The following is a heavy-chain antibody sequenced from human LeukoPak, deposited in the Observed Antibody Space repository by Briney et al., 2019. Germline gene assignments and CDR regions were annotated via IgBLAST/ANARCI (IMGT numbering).Heavy chain of an antibody. J-gene: IGHJ2*01. V-gene: IGHV3-23*01. CDR3: AGTTVTFYWYFDL. Sequence: GGSLRLSCAASGFTFSSYAMSWVRQAPGKGLEWVSAISGSGGSTYYADSVKGRFTISRDNSKNTPYLQMNSLRAEDTAVYYCAGTTVTFYWYFDLWGRGTLVTVSS. D-gene: IGHD4-17*01. CDR2: ISGSGGST. CDR1: GFTFSSYA.